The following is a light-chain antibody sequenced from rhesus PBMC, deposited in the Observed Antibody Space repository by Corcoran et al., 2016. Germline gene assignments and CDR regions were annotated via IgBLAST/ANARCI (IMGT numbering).Light chain of an antibody. J-gene: IGKJ1*01. CDR1: QGISSW. CDR3: QQCYNTPRT. CDR2: AAS. Sequence: DIQMTQSPSSLSASVGDKVTITCRASQGISSWLAWYQQKPGKAPKLLIYAASRLQSGVPSRFSGSGSGTVYTLTISRLQPEDFATYYCQQCYNTPRTFGQGTKVEIK. V-gene: IGKV1-18*01.